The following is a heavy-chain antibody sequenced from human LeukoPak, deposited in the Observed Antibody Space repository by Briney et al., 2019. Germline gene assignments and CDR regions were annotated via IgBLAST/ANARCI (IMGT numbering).Heavy chain of an antibody. CDR1: GFTFYDSA. Sequence: PGGSLRLSCAASGFTFYDSAIHWVRQVPGKGLEWVGRIKSKLFNSETAYVESVKGRFTVYRDDSKNTVFLEMNNLKIDDTALYYCLRYEEPSGRSGDSWGQGALVTVSS. CDR2: IKSKLFNSET. V-gene: IGHV3-73*01. CDR3: LRYEEPSGRSGDS. J-gene: IGHJ4*02. D-gene: IGHD3-10*01.